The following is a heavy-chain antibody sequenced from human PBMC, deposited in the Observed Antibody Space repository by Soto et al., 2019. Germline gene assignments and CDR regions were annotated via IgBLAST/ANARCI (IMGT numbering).Heavy chain of an antibody. J-gene: IGHJ4*02. D-gene: IGHD2-15*01. V-gene: IGHV4-31*03. Sequence: SETLSLTCTVSGGSISSGGYYWSWIRQHPGKGLEWIGYIYYSGSTYYNPSLKSRVTISVDTSKNQFSLKLSSVTAADTAVYYCARGYSGGGSLVSDDYWVQGTLVTVSS. CDR1: GGSISSGGYY. CDR3: ARGYSGGGSLVSDDY. CDR2: IYYSGST.